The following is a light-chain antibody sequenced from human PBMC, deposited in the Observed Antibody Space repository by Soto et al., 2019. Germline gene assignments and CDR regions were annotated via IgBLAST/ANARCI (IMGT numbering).Light chain of an antibody. J-gene: IGKJ5*01. CDR3: QQSYRTPIT. V-gene: IGKV1-39*01. CDR2: AAS. Sequence: DIQMTQSPSSLSASVGDRVTITCRASQSISSYLNWYQQKPGKAPKLLIYAASSLQSGVPSRFSDSGSGTDFTLTISSLQPEDFANYYCQQSYRTPITFGQGTRLEIK. CDR1: QSISSY.